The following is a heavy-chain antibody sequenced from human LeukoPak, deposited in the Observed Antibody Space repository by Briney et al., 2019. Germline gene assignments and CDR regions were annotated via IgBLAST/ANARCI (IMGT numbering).Heavy chain of an antibody. CDR1: GFTFSSYS. V-gene: IGHV3-48*02. CDR2: ISSSSSTI. Sequence: AGGSLRLSCAASGFTFSSYSMNWVRQAPGKGLEWDSYISSSSSTIYYADSVKGRFTISRDNAKNSLYLQMNSLRDEDTAVYYCARDAYGSGRRNYYYGMDVWGQGTTVTVSS. CDR3: ARDAYGSGRRNYYYGMDV. D-gene: IGHD3-10*01. J-gene: IGHJ6*02.